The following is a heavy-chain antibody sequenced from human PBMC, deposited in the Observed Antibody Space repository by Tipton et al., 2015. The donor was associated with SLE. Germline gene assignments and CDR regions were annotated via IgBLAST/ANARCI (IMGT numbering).Heavy chain of an antibody. V-gene: IGHV3-49*04. CDR3: TRAAGYSSSWRFDY. Sequence: SLRLSCTASGFTFGDYAMSWVRQAPGKGLEWVGFIRSKAYGGTTEYAASVKGRFTISRDDSKSIAYLQMNSLKTEGTAVYYCTRAAGYSSSWRFDYWGQGTLVTVSS. J-gene: IGHJ4*02. D-gene: IGHD6-13*01. CDR2: IRSKAYGGTT. CDR1: GFTFGDYA.